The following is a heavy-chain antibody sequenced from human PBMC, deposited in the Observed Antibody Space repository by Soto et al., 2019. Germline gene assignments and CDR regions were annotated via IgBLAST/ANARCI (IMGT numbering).Heavy chain of an antibody. J-gene: IGHJ4*02. D-gene: IGHD2-2*01. CDR3: ARGDAHNSAYFDY. Sequence: ASVKVSCRASGYTFTSYDINWVRQATGQGLEWMGWMNPNSGNTGYAQKFQGRVTLTRNTSISTAYMELSSLRSEDTAVYYCARGDAHNSAYFDYWGQGTLVTVSS. V-gene: IGHV1-8*01. CDR1: GYTFTSYD. CDR2: MNPNSGNT.